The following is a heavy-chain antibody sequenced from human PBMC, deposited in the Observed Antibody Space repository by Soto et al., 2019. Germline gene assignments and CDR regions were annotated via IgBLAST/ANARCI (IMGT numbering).Heavy chain of an antibody. J-gene: IGHJ4*02. D-gene: IGHD2-15*01. CDR1: GFTFSSCG. CDR2: ISGSGGST. V-gene: IGHV3-23*01. CDR3: GYCSGSAPYFPFYY. Sequence: GGSLRLSCAASGFTFSSCGMNCVLQAPGKGLDWVSSISGSGGSTCYPESVKVRFTISRDKCKNTLYLQKKSLSAEDTAVYYCGYCSGSAPYFPFYYWGQGPLGTVAS.